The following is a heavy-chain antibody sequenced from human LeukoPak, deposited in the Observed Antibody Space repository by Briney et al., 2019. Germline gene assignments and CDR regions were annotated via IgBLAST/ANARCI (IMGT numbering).Heavy chain of an antibody. CDR1: GFTFSSYS. J-gene: IGHJ4*02. V-gene: IGHV3-21*01. CDR2: ISSSSSYI. Sequence: GGSLRLSCAASGFTFSSYSMNWVRQAPGKGLEWVSSISSSSSYIYYADSVKGRFTISRDNAKNSLYLQMNSLRAEDTAVYYCARGTGYYDSSGHHSPWGQGTLVTVSS. CDR3: ARGTGYYDSSGHHSP. D-gene: IGHD3-22*01.